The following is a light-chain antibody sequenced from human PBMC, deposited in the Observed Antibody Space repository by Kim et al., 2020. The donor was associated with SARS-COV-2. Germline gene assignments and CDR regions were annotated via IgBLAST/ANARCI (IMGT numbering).Light chain of an antibody. Sequence: GQSITISCTGTSSEVGGYNYVSWYQQHPGTAPKLMIYDVSNRPSGVSNRFSGSKSGNTASLTISGHQAEDEADYYCSSYTSSSTWVFGGGTQLTVL. CDR2: DVS. CDR1: SSEVGGYNY. CDR3: SSYTSSSTWV. V-gene: IGLV2-14*03. J-gene: IGLJ3*02.